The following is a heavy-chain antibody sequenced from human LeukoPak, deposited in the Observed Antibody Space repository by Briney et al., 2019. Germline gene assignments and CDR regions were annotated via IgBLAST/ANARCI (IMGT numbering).Heavy chain of an antibody. V-gene: IGHV4-4*02. J-gene: IGHJ2*01. CDR3: ARHPYSSGWYTDWYFDL. CDR1: GGSISSSNW. D-gene: IGHD6-19*01. Sequence: PSGTLSLTCAVSGGSISSSNWWSWVRQPPGKGLEWIGEIYHSGSTNYNPSLKSRVTISVDKSKNQFSLKLSSVSAADTAVYYCARHPYSSGWYTDWYFDLWGRGTLVTVSS. CDR2: IYHSGST.